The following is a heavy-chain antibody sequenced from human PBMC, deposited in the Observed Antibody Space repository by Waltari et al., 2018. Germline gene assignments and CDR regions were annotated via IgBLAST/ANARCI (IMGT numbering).Heavy chain of an antibody. Sequence: QVQLQESGPGLVKPSETLSLTCTVSGGSISSYYWSWLRQPPGKGLEWIGYIYYSGSTNYNPSLKSRVTISVDTSKNQFSLKLSSVTAADTAVYYCARRSLLGIAAAGGFDYWGQGTLVTVSS. V-gene: IGHV4-59*01. J-gene: IGHJ4*02. CDR2: IYYSGST. D-gene: IGHD6-13*01. CDR3: ARRSLLGIAAAGGFDY. CDR1: GGSISSYY.